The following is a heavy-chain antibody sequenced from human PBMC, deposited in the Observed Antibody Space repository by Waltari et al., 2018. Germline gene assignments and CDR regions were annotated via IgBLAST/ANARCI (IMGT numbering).Heavy chain of an antibody. Sequence: QVQLQESGPGLVKPSETLSLTCTVSGCSISSHYWSWIRQPPGKGLEWIGYIYYSGSTNYNPSLKSRVTISVDTSKNQFSLKLSSVTAADTAVYYCARIQRDYYDSSVGAFDIWGQGTMVTVSS. CDR1: GCSISSHY. CDR3: ARIQRDYYDSSVGAFDI. V-gene: IGHV4-59*11. CDR2: IYYSGST. J-gene: IGHJ3*02. D-gene: IGHD3-22*01.